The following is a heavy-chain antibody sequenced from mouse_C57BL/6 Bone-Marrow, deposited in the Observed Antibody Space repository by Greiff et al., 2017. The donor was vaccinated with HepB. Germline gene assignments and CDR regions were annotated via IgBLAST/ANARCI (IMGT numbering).Heavy chain of an antibody. CDR3: ARSITTVVATSPYFDY. CDR2: IRNKANGYTT. J-gene: IGHJ2*01. V-gene: IGHV7-3*01. D-gene: IGHD1-1*01. Sequence: EVQLVESGGGLVQPGGSLSLSCAASGFTFTDYYMSWVRQPPGKALEWLGFIRNKANGYTTEYSASVKGRFTISRDNSQSILYLQMNALRAEDSATYYCARSITTVVATSPYFDYWGQGTTLTVSS. CDR1: GFTFTDYY.